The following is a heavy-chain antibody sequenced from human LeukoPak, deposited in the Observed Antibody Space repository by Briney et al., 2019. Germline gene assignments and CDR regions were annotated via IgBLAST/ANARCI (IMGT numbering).Heavy chain of an antibody. CDR3: AHRESNLATITGVFDY. CDR2: IYWDDDK. J-gene: IGHJ4*02. Sequence: ESGPTLVNPTQTLTLTCTFSAFSLSTSGVGVGWIRQPPGKALEWLALIYWDDDKRYSPSLKSRLTITKDTSKNQVVLTMTNMDPVDTATYYCAHRESNLATITGVFDYWGQGTLVTVSS. D-gene: IGHD1-14*01. V-gene: IGHV2-5*02. CDR1: AFSLSTSGVG.